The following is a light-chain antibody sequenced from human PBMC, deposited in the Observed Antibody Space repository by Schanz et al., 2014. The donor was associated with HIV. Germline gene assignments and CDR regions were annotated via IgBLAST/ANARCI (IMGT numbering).Light chain of an antibody. CDR1: SIDVGGYDY. J-gene: IGLJ2*01. CDR3: SSSGGSNNFVI. V-gene: IGLV2-14*03. Sequence: QSSLTQPASLSGSPGQSITISCTGTSIDVGGYDYVSWYQQHPDKAPRLIIYDVSNRPSGVSNRFSGSKSGNTASLTISGLQAEDEADYYCSSSGGSNNFVIFGGGTKLTVL. CDR2: DVS.